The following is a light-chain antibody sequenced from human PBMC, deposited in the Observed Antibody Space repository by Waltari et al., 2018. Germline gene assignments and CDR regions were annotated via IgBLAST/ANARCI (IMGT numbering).Light chain of an antibody. CDR3: CSYTGTYTHWV. J-gene: IGLJ3*02. CDR2: DVS. V-gene: IGLV2-11*01. Sequence: QSALTQPRPVSRSPGQSVTISCPGTSNDVGAYNYVSWHQQHPGKAPKLMIYDVSKRPSGVPDRFSASKSGNTASLTISGLQAEDEADYYCCSYTGTYTHWVFGGGTKLTVL. CDR1: SNDVGAYNY.